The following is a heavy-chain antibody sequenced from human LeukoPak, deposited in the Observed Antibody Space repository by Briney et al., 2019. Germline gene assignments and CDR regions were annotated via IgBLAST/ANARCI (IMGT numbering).Heavy chain of an antibody. J-gene: IGHJ4*02. D-gene: IGHD3-22*01. Sequence: GGSLRLSCAASGFTVSSNYMSWVRQAPGKGLEWVSVIYSGGSTYYADSVKGRFTISRDNSKNTLYLQMNSLRAEDTAVYYCARSSSGYYHYFDYWGQGTLVTVSS. CDR2: IYSGGST. CDR3: ARSSSGYYHYFDY. CDR1: GFTVSSNY. V-gene: IGHV3-53*01.